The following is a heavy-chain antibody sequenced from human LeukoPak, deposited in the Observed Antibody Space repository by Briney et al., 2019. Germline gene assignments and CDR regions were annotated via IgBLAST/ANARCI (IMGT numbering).Heavy chain of an antibody. Sequence: QAGGSLRLSCAASGFTFTKYGMSWVRQAPGKGLEWISTISDSGAYTYYADFVKGRFTVSRDNSKNMVFLEVNSLRAEDTATYFCAKGRILWFGEQSDFDYWGQGTLVTVSS. CDR2: ISDSGAYT. J-gene: IGHJ4*02. CDR3: AKGRILWFGEQSDFDY. V-gene: IGHV3-23*01. D-gene: IGHD3-10*01. CDR1: GFTFTKYG.